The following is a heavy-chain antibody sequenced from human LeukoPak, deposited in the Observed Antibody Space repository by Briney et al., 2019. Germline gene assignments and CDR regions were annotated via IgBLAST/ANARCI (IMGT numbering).Heavy chain of an antibody. V-gene: IGHV3-30*04. CDR1: GFTFSSYA. D-gene: IGHD3-10*01. Sequence: GGSLRLSCAASGFTFSSYAMHWVRQAPGKVLEWEAVISYDGSNKYYAYSVKRQFTISRDNSKKTLYLQMNRLRAEDTAVYYCARDRVVLWFGELFDYWGQGTLVTVSS. CDR3: ARDRVVLWFGELFDY. CDR2: ISYDGSNK. J-gene: IGHJ4*02.